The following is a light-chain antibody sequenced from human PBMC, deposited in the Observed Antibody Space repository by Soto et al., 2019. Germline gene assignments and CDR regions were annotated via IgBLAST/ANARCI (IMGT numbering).Light chain of an antibody. CDR1: SSDVGGYNY. J-gene: IGLJ2*01. CDR3: SSYAGSSVV. V-gene: IGLV2-8*01. CDR2: EVS. Sequence: QSVLTQPPSASGSPGQSVTISCTGTSSDVGGYNYVSWYQQYPGKAPKLMIYEVSTRPSGVPDRFSGSKSGNTASLTVSGLQAEDEADYYCSSYAGSSVVFGGGTKVTVL.